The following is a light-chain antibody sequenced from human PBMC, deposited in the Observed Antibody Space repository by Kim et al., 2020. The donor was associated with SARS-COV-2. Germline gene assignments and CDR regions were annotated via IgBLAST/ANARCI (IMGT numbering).Light chain of an antibody. Sequence: PRERATLSCRASQSVSSNYLAWYQQKPGQAPRLLIYGTSSRAPGIPDRFSGSGSGTDFTLTISRLQPEDFAVYYCQQYGTSPPYTFGQGTKLEI. CDR1: QSVSSNY. J-gene: IGKJ2*01. V-gene: IGKV3-20*01. CDR2: GTS. CDR3: QQYGTSPPYT.